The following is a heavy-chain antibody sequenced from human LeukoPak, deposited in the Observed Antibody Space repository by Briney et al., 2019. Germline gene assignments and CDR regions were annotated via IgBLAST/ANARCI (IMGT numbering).Heavy chain of an antibody. CDR2: IYPSGST. Sequence: SETLSLTCTVSGASISSSGYYWSWIRQPAGKGLEWIGRIYPSGSTKYDPSLKSRVSISLDTSNNQFSLKLTSVTAADTAVYYCASTAAGPIWFDPWGQGTLVTVSS. V-gene: IGHV4-61*02. CDR1: GASISSSGYY. D-gene: IGHD5-18*01. CDR3: ASTAAGPIWFDP. J-gene: IGHJ5*02.